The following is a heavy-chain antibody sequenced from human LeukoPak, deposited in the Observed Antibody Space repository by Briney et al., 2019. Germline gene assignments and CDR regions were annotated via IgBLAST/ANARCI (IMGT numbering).Heavy chain of an antibody. CDR1: GFTFSNAW. CDR2: IKSKTDGGTT. CDR3: TTDFSGYSYGSFFDY. J-gene: IGHJ4*02. Sequence: GGSLRLSCAASGFTFSNAWMSWVRQAPGKGLEWGGRIKSKTDGGTTDYAAPVKGRFTISRDDSKNTLYLKMNSLKTEDTAVYYCTTDFSGYSYGSFFDYWGQGTLVTVSS. V-gene: IGHV3-15*01. D-gene: IGHD5-18*01.